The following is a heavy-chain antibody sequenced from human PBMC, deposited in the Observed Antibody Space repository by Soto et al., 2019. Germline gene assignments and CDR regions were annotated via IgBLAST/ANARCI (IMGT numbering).Heavy chain of an antibody. CDR2: IYYSGST. CDR3: AKAVLWLGELGDCSDP. Sequence: SETLSLTCTVSGGSISSYYSSWIRQPPGKGLEWIGYIYYSGSTNYNPSLKSRVTISVDTSKNHFSLKQRSVTAPDTAVFSCAKAVLWLGELGDCSDPWAQGTRVTVS. V-gene: IGHV4-59*01. CDR1: GGSISSYY. J-gene: IGHJ5*02. D-gene: IGHD3-10*01.